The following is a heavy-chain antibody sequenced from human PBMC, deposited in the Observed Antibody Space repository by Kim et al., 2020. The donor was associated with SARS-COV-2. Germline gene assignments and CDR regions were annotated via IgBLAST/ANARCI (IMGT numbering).Heavy chain of an antibody. CDR2: IYYSGST. CDR3: ARDRYGDYAAGYYYGMDV. CDR1: GGSISSYY. D-gene: IGHD4-17*01. V-gene: IGHV4-59*01. Sequence: SETLSLTCTVSGGSISSYYWSWIRQPPGKGLEWIGYIYYSGSTNYNPSLKSRVTISVDTSKNQFSLKLSSVTAADTAVYYCARDRYGDYAAGYYYGMDVWGQGTTVTVSS. J-gene: IGHJ6*02.